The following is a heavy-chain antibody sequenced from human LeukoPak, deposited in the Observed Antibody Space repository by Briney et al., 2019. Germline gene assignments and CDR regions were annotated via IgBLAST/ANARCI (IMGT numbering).Heavy chain of an antibody. CDR3: ARGWLAEATVVTPYNY. CDR1: GGTFSSYD. D-gene: IGHD4-23*01. V-gene: IGHV1-69*13. CDR2: ITPMFGTA. J-gene: IGHJ4*02. Sequence: SVKVSCKASGGTFSSYDISWVRQAPGQGLEWMGGITPMFGTANHAQKFQGRVTITAVESMSTVYMELSSLRFEDTAVYYCARGWLAEATVVTPYNYWGQGTLVTVSS.